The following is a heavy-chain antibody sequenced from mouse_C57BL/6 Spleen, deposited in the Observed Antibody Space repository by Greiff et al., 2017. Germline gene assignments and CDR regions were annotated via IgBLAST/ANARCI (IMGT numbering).Heavy chain of an antibody. CDR2: IWRGGST. CDR3: AKNGHYYGSSYDAMDY. CDR1: GFSLTSYG. D-gene: IGHD1-1*01. Sequence: QVQLQQSGPGLVQPSQSLSITCTVSGFSLTSYGVHWVRQSPGKGLEWLGVIWRGGSTDYNAAFMSRLSITKDNSKSQVFFKMNSLQADDTAIYYCAKNGHYYGSSYDAMDYWGQGTSVTVSS. V-gene: IGHV2-5*01. J-gene: IGHJ4*01.